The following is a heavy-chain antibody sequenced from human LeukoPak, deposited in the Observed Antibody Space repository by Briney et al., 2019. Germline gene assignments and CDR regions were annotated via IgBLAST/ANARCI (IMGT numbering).Heavy chain of an antibody. J-gene: IGHJ3*02. Sequence: PGGSLRLSCAASGFTFSSYSMNWVRQAPGKGLEWVSSISSSSYIYYADSVKGRFTISRDNAKNSLYLQMNSLRAEDTAVYYCAREGEYSYGYGAFDIWGQGTMVTVSS. CDR3: AREGEYSYGYGAFDI. V-gene: IGHV3-21*01. CDR2: ISSSSYI. CDR1: GFTFSSYS. D-gene: IGHD5-18*01.